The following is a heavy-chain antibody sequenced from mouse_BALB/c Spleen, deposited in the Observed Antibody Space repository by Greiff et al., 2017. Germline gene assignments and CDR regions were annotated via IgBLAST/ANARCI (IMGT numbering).Heavy chain of an antibody. CDR3: ARRGVYYYGSKAMDY. V-gene: IGHV2-2*02. D-gene: IGHD1-1*01. Sequence: QVQLQQSGPGLVQPSQSLSITCTVSGFSLTSYGVHWVRPSPGKGLEWLGVIWSGGSTDYNAAFISRLSISKDNSKSQVFFKMNSLQANDTAIYYCARRGVYYYGSKAMDYWGQGTSVTVSS. CDR1: GFSLTSYG. CDR2: IWSGGST. J-gene: IGHJ4*01.